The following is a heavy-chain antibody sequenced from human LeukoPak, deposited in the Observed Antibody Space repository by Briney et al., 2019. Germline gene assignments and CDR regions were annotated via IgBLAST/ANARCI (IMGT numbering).Heavy chain of an antibody. V-gene: IGHV3-64D*06. J-gene: IGHJ4*02. CDR3: VSLWGTTTAN. CDR2: ISSNGGST. D-gene: IGHD3-16*01. CDR1: GFTFNSYT. Sequence: GGSLRLPCSASGFTFNSYTMHWVRQPPGKGLDYVSAISSNGGSTYYADSVKGRFTISRDNSKSTLFLQMRSLRAEDTAVYYCVSLWGTTTANWGQGTLVTVSS.